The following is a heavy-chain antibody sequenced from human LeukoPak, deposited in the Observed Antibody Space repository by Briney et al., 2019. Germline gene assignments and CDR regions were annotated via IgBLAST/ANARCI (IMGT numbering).Heavy chain of an antibody. CDR1: GGTFSSYA. D-gene: IGHD3-10*01. V-gene: IGHV1-69*05. CDR2: IIPIFGTA. Sequence: GSSVKVSCKASGGTFSSYAISWVGQAPGQGLEWMGGIIPIFGTANYAQKFQGRVTITTDEPTSTAYMELSSLRSEDTAVYYCAKGYYYGSGSYPADYWGQGTLVTVSS. J-gene: IGHJ4*02. CDR3: AKGYYYGSGSYPADY.